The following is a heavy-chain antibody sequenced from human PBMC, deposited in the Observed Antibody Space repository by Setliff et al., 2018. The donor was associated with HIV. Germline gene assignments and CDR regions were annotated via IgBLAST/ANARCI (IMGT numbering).Heavy chain of an antibody. CDR3: AKQRYYDGNDGFDV. Sequence: GGSLRLSCEASGFTLTKYTMNWVRQAPGKGLEWVSSITNTSDYISYGDSVKGRFTISRDNSKNTLFLQMDSLRAEDTALYYCAKQRYYDGNDGFDVWGQGTMVTVSS. J-gene: IGHJ3*01. D-gene: IGHD3-3*01. V-gene: IGHV3-21*04. CDR2: ITNTSDYI. CDR1: GFTLTKYT.